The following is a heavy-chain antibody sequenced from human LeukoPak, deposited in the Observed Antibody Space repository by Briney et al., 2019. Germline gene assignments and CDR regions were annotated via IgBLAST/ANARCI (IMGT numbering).Heavy chain of an antibody. J-gene: IGHJ3*02. CDR1: GGSISSSSYY. V-gene: IGHV4-39*07. CDR3: ARVVVAYDAFDI. CDR2: IYYSGST. D-gene: IGHD3-22*01. Sequence: SSETLSLTCTVSGGSISSSSYYWGWIRQPPGKGLEWIGSIYYSGSTYYNPSLKSRVTISVDTSKNQFSLKLSSVTAADTAVYYCARVVVAYDAFDIWGQGTMVTVSS.